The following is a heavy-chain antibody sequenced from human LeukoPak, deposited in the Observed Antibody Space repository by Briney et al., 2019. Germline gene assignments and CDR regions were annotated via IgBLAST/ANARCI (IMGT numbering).Heavy chain of an antibody. CDR3: ASGYSGYSYDLDY. J-gene: IGHJ4*02. CDR1: GFTFSSYS. V-gene: IGHV3-21*01. CDR2: ISSSSSYI. D-gene: IGHD5-18*01. Sequence: GGSLRLSCAASGFTFSSYSMNWVRQAPGKGLEWVSSISSSSSYIHYADSVKGRFTISRDNAKNSLYLQMNSLRAEDTAVYYCASGYSGYSYDLDYWGQGTLVTVSS.